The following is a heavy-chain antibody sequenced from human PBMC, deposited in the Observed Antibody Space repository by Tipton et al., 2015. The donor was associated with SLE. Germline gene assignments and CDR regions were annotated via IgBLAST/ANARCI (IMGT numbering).Heavy chain of an antibody. V-gene: IGHV4-34*01. CDR2: IHNGGSS. J-gene: IGHJ4*02. Sequence: TLSLTCSVNGGSSSGYYWSWIRQSPGKALEWIGDIHNGGSSIYNPSLQSRVSMSVDTSKDQISLTLNSVTVADTAVYFCARGRRPVIRYFDGPKGAFFDSWGQGNLVTVSS. CDR1: GGSSSGYY. CDR3: ARGRRPVIRYFDGPKGAFFDS. D-gene: IGHD3-9*01.